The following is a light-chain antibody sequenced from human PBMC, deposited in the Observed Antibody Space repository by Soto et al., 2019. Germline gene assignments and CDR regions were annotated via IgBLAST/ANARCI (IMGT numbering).Light chain of an antibody. V-gene: IGKV3-15*01. CDR2: AAS. CDR1: QSISTN. J-gene: IGKJ1*01. CDR3: HQYNNWPPWM. Sequence: EIVMTQSPATLSVSPGERVILSCRASQSISTNLAWYQYIPGQAPRLLIYAASTRATGIPARFSGSGSGTDFTLSITSLQSEDYAVYYCHQYNNWPPWMFGQGTKVEIK.